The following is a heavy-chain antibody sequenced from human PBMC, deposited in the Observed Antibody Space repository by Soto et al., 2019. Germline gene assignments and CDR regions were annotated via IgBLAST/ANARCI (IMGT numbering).Heavy chain of an antibody. CDR3: ARLPYSTSLDY. V-gene: IGHV4-39*01. CDR2: IYFSGST. CDR1: GGSISSSSYY. J-gene: IGHJ4*02. D-gene: IGHD1-26*01. Sequence: QVKLQESGPGLVKPSETLSLTCTVSGGSISSSSYYWGWIRQPPGKGLEWIGTIYFSGSTYYNPSLKSRVTIYEDTSKNQFSLKLSSVTAADTAVYYCARLPYSTSLDYWGQGTLVTVSS.